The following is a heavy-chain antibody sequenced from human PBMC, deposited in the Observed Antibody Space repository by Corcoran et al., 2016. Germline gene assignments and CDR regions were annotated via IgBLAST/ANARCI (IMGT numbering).Heavy chain of an antibody. Sequence: QVQLVESGGGVVQPGRSLRLSCAASGFTFSSYGMHWVRRAPGKGLEWVAVIWYDGSNKYYADSVKGRFTISRDNSKNTLYLQMNSLRAEDTAVYYCARGEVVAATQYYYYGMDVWGQGTTVTVSS. D-gene: IGHD2-15*01. V-gene: IGHV3-33*01. CDR3: ARGEVVAATQYYYYGMDV. CDR2: IWYDGSNK. J-gene: IGHJ6*02. CDR1: GFTFSSYG.